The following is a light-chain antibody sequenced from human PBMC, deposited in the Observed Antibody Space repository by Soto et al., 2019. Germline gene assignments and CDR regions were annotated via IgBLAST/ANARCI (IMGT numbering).Light chain of an antibody. CDR3: QTWGTGIGV. Sequence: QPVLTQSPSASASLGASVKLTCTLSSGHSNYAIAWHQQQPAQGPRYLMKLNSDGSHNKGDGIPDRFSGSSSGAERYLTISSLQSEDEADYYCQTWGTGIGVFGGGTKLTVL. CDR2: LNSDGSH. CDR1: SGHSNYA. J-gene: IGLJ3*02. V-gene: IGLV4-69*01.